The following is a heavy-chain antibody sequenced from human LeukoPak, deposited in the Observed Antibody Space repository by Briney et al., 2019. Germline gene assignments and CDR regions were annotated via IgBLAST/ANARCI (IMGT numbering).Heavy chain of an antibody. CDR3: AKDRGITMIVVIRTYFDY. CDR1: GFTFSSYA. V-gene: IGHV3-23*01. J-gene: IGHJ4*02. Sequence: GGSLRLSCTAFGFTFSSYAMSWVRQAPGKGLEWVSAISGSGGSTYYADSVKGRFTISRDNSKNTLYLQMNSLRAEDTAVYYCAKDRGITMIVVIRTYFDYWGQGTLVTVSS. CDR2: ISGSGGST. D-gene: IGHD3-22*01.